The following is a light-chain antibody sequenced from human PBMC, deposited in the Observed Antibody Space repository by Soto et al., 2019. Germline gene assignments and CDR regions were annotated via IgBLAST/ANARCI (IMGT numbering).Light chain of an antibody. J-gene: IGKJ2*01. CDR1: QSVSSNY. CDR3: HQYGSSPPYT. CDR2: GAS. Sequence: EIVLTQSPGTLSLSPGERATLSCRASQSVSSNYLAWYQQNPGQAPRLLIYGASNRITGIPDSFSGSGSGTDFTLTISRLEPEDFAVYYCHQYGSSPPYTFGQGTKVEIK. V-gene: IGKV3-20*01.